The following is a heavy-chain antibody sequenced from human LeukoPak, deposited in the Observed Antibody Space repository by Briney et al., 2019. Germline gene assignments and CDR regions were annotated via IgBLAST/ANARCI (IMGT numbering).Heavy chain of an antibody. V-gene: IGHV3-23*01. J-gene: IGHJ4*02. CDR2: ISATGIST. Sequence: GGSLRLSCAASGFTFSSYAMGWVRQAPGKGLEWVSAISATGISTYYADSVKGRFTISRDNSKNTLYLQMDSLRAEDTAVYYCARDQEGFDYWGQGTLVTVSS. CDR1: GFTFSSYA. CDR3: ARDQEGFDY.